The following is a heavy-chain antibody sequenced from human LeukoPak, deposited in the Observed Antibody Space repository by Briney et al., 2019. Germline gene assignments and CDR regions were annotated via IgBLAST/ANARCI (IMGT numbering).Heavy chain of an antibody. CDR2: INPSGGST. D-gene: IGHD3-10*01. V-gene: IGHV1-46*01. Sequence: GASVKVSCKASGYTFTSYYMHWVRQAPGQGLEWMGIINPSGGSTSYAQKFQGRVTMTEDTSTDTAYMELSSLRSEDTAVYYCATGAGYYGSGSYYNGDYWGQGTLVTVSS. J-gene: IGHJ4*02. CDR3: ATGAGYYGSGSYYNGDY. CDR1: GYTFTSYY.